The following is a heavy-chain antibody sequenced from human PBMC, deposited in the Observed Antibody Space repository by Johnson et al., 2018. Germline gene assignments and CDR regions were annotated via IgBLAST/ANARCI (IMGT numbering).Heavy chain of an antibody. V-gene: IGHV3-11*01. CDR3: ARVLWNYGMDV. J-gene: IGHJ6*02. CDR1: GFTFGDSY. CDR2: ISSSGTPI. D-gene: IGHD1-1*01. Sequence: QVQLVQSGGGLVKXGGSXRLXCAASGFTFGDSYMSWIRQAPGKGLELLSHISSSGTPIYYADAGKGRFTISRDNAKNSLYLQMNSLRAEDTAVYYCARVLWNYGMDVWGQGTTVTVSS.